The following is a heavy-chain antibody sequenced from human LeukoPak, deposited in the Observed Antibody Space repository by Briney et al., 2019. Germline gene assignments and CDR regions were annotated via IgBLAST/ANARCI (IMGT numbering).Heavy chain of an antibody. Sequence: PGGSLRLSCAASGFIFSNYDMNWVRQAPGKGLGWVSFISSGGSTIFYADSVKGRFTISRDDAKNSLYVQMNNLRVGDTAVYYCARDENGDSDFELWGRGTLVTVCS. CDR1: GFIFSNYD. CDR2: ISSGGSTI. V-gene: IGHV3-48*01. J-gene: IGHJ2*01. D-gene: IGHD5-12*01. CDR3: ARDENGDSDFEL.